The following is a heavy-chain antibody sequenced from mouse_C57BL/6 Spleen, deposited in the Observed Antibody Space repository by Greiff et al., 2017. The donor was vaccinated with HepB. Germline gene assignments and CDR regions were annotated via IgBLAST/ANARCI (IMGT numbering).Heavy chain of an antibody. CDR1: GYTFTSYW. V-gene: IGHV1-53*01. Sequence: QVHVKQPGTELVKPGASVKLSCKASGYTFTSYWMHWVKQRPGQGLEWIGNINPSNGGTNYNEKFKSKATLTVDKSSSTAYMQLSSLTSEDSAVYYCARDGSRPYYAMDYWGQGTSVTVSS. D-gene: IGHD1-1*01. CDR2: INPSNGGT. CDR3: ARDGSRPYYAMDY. J-gene: IGHJ4*01.